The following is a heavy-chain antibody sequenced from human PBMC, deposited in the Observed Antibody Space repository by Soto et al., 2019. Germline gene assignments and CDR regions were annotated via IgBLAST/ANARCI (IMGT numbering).Heavy chain of an antibody. CDR3: AKEVHCGGGSCSWSEGFDY. CDR2: ISYEGSHT. Sequence: QVQLVESGGGVVQPGRSLRLSCAASGFIFSSYGMHWARQAPGKGLEWVAVISYEGSHTYYADSVKGRFTITRDNSKNTLYLQMNSLRPEDTAVYYCAKEVHCGGGSCSWSEGFDYWGQGTLLTVSS. D-gene: IGHD2-15*01. J-gene: IGHJ4*02. V-gene: IGHV3-30*18. CDR1: GFIFSSYG.